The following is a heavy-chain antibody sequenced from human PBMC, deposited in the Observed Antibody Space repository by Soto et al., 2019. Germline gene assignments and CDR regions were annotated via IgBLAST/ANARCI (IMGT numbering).Heavy chain of an antibody. CDR2: IKSKTDGGTT. J-gene: IGHJ4*02. CDR1: GGSISSYY. V-gene: IGHV3-15*01. CDR3: TTGGVAGTGAFVY. Sequence: VQLQESGPGLVRPSETLSLTCTVSGGSISSYYWSWIRQPPGKGLEWIGRIKSKTDGGTTDYAAPVKGRFTISRDDSKNTLYLQMNSLKTEDTAVYYCTTGGVAGTGAFVYWGQGTLVTVSS. D-gene: IGHD6-19*01.